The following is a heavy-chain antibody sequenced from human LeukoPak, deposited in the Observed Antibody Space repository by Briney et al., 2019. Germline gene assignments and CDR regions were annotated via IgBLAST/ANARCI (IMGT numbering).Heavy chain of an antibody. D-gene: IGHD3-3*01. J-gene: IGHJ6*02. CDR1: GGSISSGGYY. CDR2: INHSGST. CDR3: ARSITIFGVVHYGMDV. V-gene: IGHV4-31*03. Sequence: SQTLSLTCTVSGGSISSGGYYWSWIRQHPGKGLEWIGEINHSGSTNYNPSLKSRVTISVDTSKNQFSLKLSSVTAADTAVYYCARSITIFGVVHYGMDVWGQGTTVTVSS.